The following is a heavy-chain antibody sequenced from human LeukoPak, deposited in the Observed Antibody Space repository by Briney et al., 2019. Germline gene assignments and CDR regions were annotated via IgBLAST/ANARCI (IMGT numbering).Heavy chain of an antibody. Sequence: ASVKVSCTASGYTFTSYGISWVRQAPGQGLEWMGWISAYNGNTNYAQKLQGRVTMTTDTSTSTAYMELRSLRSDDTAVYYCARRNYDILTGYCGYWGQGTLVTVSS. J-gene: IGHJ4*02. CDR3: ARRNYDILTGYCGY. CDR1: GYTFTSYG. V-gene: IGHV1-18*01. D-gene: IGHD3-9*01. CDR2: ISAYNGNT.